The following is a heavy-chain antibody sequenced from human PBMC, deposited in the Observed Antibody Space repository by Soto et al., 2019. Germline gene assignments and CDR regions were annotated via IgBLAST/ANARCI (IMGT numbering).Heavy chain of an antibody. D-gene: IGHD2-2*01. CDR2: IYYSGST. J-gene: IGHJ5*02. CDR3: ASGPVYCSSTSCYPNWFDP. CDR1: GGSVSSGSYY. Sequence: ETLSLTCTVSGGSVSSGSYYWSWIRQPPGKGLEWIGYIYYSGSTNYNPSLKSRVTISVDTSKNQFSLKLSSVTAADTAVYYCASGPVYCSSTSCYPNWFDPWGQGTLVTVSS. V-gene: IGHV4-61*01.